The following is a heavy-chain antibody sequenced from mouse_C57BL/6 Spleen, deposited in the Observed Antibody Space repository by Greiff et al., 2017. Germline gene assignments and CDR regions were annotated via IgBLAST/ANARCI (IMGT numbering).Heavy chain of an antibody. Sequence: VQLQQSVAELVRPGASVKLSCTASGFNIKNTYMHSVKQRPEQGLEWIGRIDPANGNTKYAPKFQGKATITADTSSNTAYLQLSSLTSEDTAIYYWARGASFDYWGQGTTLTVSS. V-gene: IGHV14-3*01. CDR1: GFNIKNTY. CDR2: IDPANGNT. J-gene: IGHJ2*01. D-gene: IGHD6-1*01. CDR3: ARGASFDY.